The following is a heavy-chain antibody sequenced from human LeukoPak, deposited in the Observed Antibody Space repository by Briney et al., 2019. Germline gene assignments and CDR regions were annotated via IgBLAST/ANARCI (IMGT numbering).Heavy chain of an antibody. Sequence: GGSLRLSCAASGFTFSSYSMNWVRQAPGKGLEWVSYISSSSSTIYYADSVKGRFTISRDNSKNTLYLQMNSLRAEDTAVYYCAKDQGSHYFDYWGQGTLVTVSS. V-gene: IGHV3-48*01. CDR1: GFTFSSYS. J-gene: IGHJ4*02. CDR3: AKDQGSHYFDY. CDR2: ISSSSSTI. D-gene: IGHD6-13*01.